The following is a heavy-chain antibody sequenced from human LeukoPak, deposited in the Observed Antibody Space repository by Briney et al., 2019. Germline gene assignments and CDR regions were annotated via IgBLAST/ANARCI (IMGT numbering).Heavy chain of an antibody. CDR3: ARLIVVVTATPSGYAFDI. Sequence: PGESLKISGMGFGYSFTSYWIGGVGQMPGKGLEWMGIIYPGDSEPRNSPSFQGQVTISADKSISTAYLQWSCMKASDTAMYYCARLIVVVTATPSGYAFDIWGQGTMVTVSS. CDR1: GYSFTSYW. V-gene: IGHV5-51*01. J-gene: IGHJ3*02. D-gene: IGHD2-21*02. CDR2: IYPGDSEP.